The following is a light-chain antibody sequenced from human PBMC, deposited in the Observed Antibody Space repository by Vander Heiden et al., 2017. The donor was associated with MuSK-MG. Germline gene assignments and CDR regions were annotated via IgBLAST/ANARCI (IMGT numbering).Light chain of an antibody. CDR3: CSDAGTDTGV. J-gene: IGLJ2*01. CDR1: TSDVGGFNY. V-gene: IGLV2-11*01. Sequence: QSALTQPRSVSGSPGQSVTISCTGTTSDVGGFNYVSWYQLHPGKAPKLMIYDVSKRPSGVPDRFSGSKSGNTASLTISGLQAEDEADYYCCSDAGTDTGVFGGGTKLTVL. CDR2: DVS.